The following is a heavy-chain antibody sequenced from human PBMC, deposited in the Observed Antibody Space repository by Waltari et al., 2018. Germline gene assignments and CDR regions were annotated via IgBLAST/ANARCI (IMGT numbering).Heavy chain of an antibody. V-gene: IGHV3-23*01. CDR3: AKDPNYGEPSWFDP. J-gene: IGHJ5*02. CDR2: MSGSGFNT. Sequence: EVQLLESGGGLVQPGGSLRLSCVASGFTFSSYAMSWVRQAPGKGLGWVSTMSGSGFNTYYTDSVKGRFSVSRDNSKNTLHLQMNSLRADDTAVYYCAKDPNYGEPSWFDPWGQGTLVTVSS. D-gene: IGHD1-7*01. CDR1: GFTFSSYA.